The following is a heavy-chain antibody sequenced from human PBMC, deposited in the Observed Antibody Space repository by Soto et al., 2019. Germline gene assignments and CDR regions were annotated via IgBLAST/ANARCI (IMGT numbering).Heavy chain of an antibody. CDR2: VYYTGDT. D-gene: IGHD4-17*01. CDR1: SGPDRSHN. J-gene: IGHJ6*02. CDR3: VSKGIDYLHGLVDV. V-gene: IGHV4-59*08. Sequence: QVQLQQSGPRLVKPSETLSLTCTVSSGPDRSHNWGWIRQPPGRGLEWIGYVYYTGDTAYLPSLRGRVTISADTSTNDISMTLNSVTAADTAVYYCVSKGIDYLHGLVDVWGQGTTVSVSS.